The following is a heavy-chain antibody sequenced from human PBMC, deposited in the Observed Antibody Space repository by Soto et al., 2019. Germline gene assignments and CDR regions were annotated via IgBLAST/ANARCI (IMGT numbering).Heavy chain of an antibody. CDR2: IYYSGST. V-gene: IGHV4-30-4*08. D-gene: IGHD3-10*01. Sequence: LSLTCTVSGDSITTGGYYWSWIRQHPGKGLEWIGYIYYSGSTNYNPSLKSRVTISVDTSKNQFSLKLSSVTAADTAVYYCAREGYGSAPEWGQGTLVTVSS. CDR3: AREGYGSAPE. CDR1: GDSITTGGYY. J-gene: IGHJ4*02.